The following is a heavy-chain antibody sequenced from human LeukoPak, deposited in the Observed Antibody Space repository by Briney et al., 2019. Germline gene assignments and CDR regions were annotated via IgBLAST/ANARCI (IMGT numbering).Heavy chain of an antibody. V-gene: IGHV4-38-2*02. CDR3: ARDFSDRGYSYGYFDY. Sequence: SETLSLTCTVSGYSISSGYYWGWIRQPPGKGLEWIGSIYHSGSTYYNPSLKSRVTISVGTSKNQFSLKLSSVTAADTAVYYCARDFSDRGYSYGYFDYWGQGTLVTVSS. J-gene: IGHJ4*02. CDR1: GYSISSGYY. CDR2: IYHSGST. D-gene: IGHD5-18*01.